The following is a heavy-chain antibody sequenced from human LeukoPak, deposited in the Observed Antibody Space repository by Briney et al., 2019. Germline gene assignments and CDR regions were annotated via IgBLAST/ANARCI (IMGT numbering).Heavy chain of an antibody. J-gene: IGHJ3*02. CDR3: ARDPLAAGTVGAFDI. V-gene: IGHV3-53*01. D-gene: IGHD6-13*01. Sequence: GGSLRLSCAASGFTVSSNYMSWVRQAPGKGLEWVSVIYSGGSTYYADSVKGRFTISRDNSKNTLYLQMNSLRAEDTAVYYCARDPLAAGTVGAFDIWGQGTMVTVSS. CDR1: GFTVSSNY. CDR2: IYSGGST.